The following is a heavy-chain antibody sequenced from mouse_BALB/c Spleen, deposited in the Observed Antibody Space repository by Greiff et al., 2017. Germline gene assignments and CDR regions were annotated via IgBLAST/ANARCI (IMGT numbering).Heavy chain of an antibody. CDR3: ARERGYDGDVYYAMDY. CDR2: IWAGGST. CDR1: GFSLTSYG. V-gene: IGHV2-9*02. D-gene: IGHD2-14*01. Sequence: VKLQESGPGLVAPSQSLSITCTVSGFSLTSYGVHWVRQPPGKGLVWLGVIWAGGSTNYNSALMSRLSISKDNSKSQVFLKMNSLQTDDTAMYYCARERGYDGDVYYAMDYWGQGTSVTVSS. J-gene: IGHJ4*01.